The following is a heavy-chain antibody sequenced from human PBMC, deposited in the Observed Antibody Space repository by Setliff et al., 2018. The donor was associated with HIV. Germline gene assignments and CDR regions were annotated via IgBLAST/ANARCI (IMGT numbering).Heavy chain of an antibody. CDR1: GGSFSGYY. CDR2: IKHSGST. V-gene: IGHV4-34*01. Sequence: SETLSLTCAVYGGSFSGYYWSWIRQPPGKGLEWIGEIKHSGSTNYNPSLKSRVTISVDTSKNQFSLKLSSVTAADTAVYYCARGGGYCSSTSCSKGYYYYYMDVWGKGTTVTVSS. J-gene: IGHJ6*03. D-gene: IGHD2-2*01. CDR3: ARGGGYCSSTSCSKGYYYYYMDV.